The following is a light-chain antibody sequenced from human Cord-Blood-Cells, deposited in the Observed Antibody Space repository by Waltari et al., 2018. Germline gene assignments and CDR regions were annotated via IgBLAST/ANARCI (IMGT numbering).Light chain of an antibody. V-gene: IGLV2-8*01. Sequence: QSALTQPPSASGPPAQSVTISSTGTSSDAGGYHYVSWYQQHPGNAPKHMIYEVSMRPSGVPDRFSGSKSGNTASLTVSGLQAEDEADYYCSSYAGSTLFGGGTKLTVL. J-gene: IGLJ3*02. CDR3: SSYAGSTL. CDR2: EVS. CDR1: SSDAGGYHY.